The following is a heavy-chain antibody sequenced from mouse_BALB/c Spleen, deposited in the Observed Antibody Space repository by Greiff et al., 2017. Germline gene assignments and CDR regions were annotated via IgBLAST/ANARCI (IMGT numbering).Heavy chain of an antibody. CDR1: GFNIKDTY. V-gene: IGHV14-3*02. CDR3: AYYDGSSTYYYAMDY. D-gene: IGHD1-1*01. Sequence: VHVKQSGAELVKPGASVKLSCTASGFNIKDTYMHWVKQRPEQGLEWIGRIDPANGNTKYDPKFQGKATRTADTSSNTAYLQLSSLTSEDTAVYYCAYYDGSSTYYYAMDYWGQGTSVTVSS. J-gene: IGHJ4*01. CDR2: IDPANGNT.